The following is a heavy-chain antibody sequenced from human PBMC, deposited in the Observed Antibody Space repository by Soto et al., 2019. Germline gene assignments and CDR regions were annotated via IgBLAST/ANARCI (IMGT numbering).Heavy chain of an antibody. CDR3: AVPGRGDFDY. CDR2: IYHSGRT. J-gene: IGHJ4*02. D-gene: IGHD5-12*01. V-gene: IGHV4-59*02. CDR1: GDSVTSYF. Sequence: SETLSLTCTVSGDSVTSYFWNWIRQPPGRGLEWIGYIYHSGRTNCNPSLKSRVTISIDKSKNQFSLTLTSMTAADTALYYCAVPGRGDFDYWSQGTLVTVSS.